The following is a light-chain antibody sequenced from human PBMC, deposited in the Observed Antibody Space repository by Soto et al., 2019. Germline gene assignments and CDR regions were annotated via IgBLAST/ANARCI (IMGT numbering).Light chain of an antibody. V-gene: IGLV1-40*01. CDR3: SSYTSNTTPV. J-gene: IGLJ3*02. CDR1: SSNIGAGYD. Sequence: QSVLTQPPSVSGAPGQRVTISCSGSSSNIGAGYDVHWYQQLPGTAPRLLIYVSRNRPSGVPDRFSGSRSGNTASLTISGLQAEDEADYYCSSYTSNTTPVFGGGTKVTVL. CDR2: VSR.